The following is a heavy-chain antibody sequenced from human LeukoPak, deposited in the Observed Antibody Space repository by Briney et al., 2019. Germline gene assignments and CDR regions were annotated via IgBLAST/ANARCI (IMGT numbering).Heavy chain of an antibody. V-gene: IGHV3-9*03. CDR1: GFTFDDYA. Sequence: GGSLKLSCAASGFTFDDYAMHWVRQAPGKGLEWVSGISSNSDNIGYADCVKGRFTISKDNAKNSLYLQMNNLRADDMALYYCAKAHYCTRTSCCLDYWGQGALVTVSS. CDR3: AKAHYCTRTSCCLDY. D-gene: IGHD2-2*01. CDR2: ISSNSDNI. J-gene: IGHJ4*02.